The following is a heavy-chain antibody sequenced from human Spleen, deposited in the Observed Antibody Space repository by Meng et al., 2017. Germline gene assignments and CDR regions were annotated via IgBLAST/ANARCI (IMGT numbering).Heavy chain of an antibody. J-gene: IGHJ4*02. Sequence: SLKISCAASGFTFDDYAMHWVRQAPGKGLEWVSGISWNSGSIGYADSVKGRFTISRDNAKNSLYLQMNSLRAEDTALYYCARSGGSLGTFDYWGQGTLVTVSS. CDR3: ARSGGSLGTFDY. CDR1: GFTFDDYA. CDR2: ISWNSGSI. D-gene: IGHD2-15*01. V-gene: IGHV3-9*01.